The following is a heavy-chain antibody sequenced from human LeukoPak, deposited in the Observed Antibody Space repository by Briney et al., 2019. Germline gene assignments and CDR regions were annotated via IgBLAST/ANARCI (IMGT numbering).Heavy chain of an antibody. J-gene: IGHJ6*02. V-gene: IGHV1-18*01. CDR3: ARDLKSYDFRSGYYFRYYYYGMDV. D-gene: IGHD3-3*01. CDR2: ISAYNGNT. Sequence: ASVKVSCKASGYTFTSYGISWVRQAPGQGLEWMGWISAYNGNTNYAQKLQGRVTMTTDTSTSTAYMELRSLRSDDTAVYYCARDLKSYDFRSGYYFRYYYYGMDVWGQGTTVTVSS. CDR1: GYTFTSYG.